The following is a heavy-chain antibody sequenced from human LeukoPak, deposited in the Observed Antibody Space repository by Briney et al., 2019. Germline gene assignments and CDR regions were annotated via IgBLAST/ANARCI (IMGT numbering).Heavy chain of an antibody. D-gene: IGHD3-16*01. CDR3: ARLMITFGESR. V-gene: IGHV4-34*01. CDR1: GGSFSGYY. CDR2: INHSGST. J-gene: IGHJ4*02. Sequence: KSSETLSLTCAVYGGSFSGYYWSWIRQPPGKGLEWIGEINHSGSTNYNPSLKSRVTISVDTSKNQFSLKLSSVTAADTAVYYCARLMITFGESRWGQGTLVTVSS.